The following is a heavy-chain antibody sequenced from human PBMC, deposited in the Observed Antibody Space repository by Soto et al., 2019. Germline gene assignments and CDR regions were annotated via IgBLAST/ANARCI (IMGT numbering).Heavy chain of an antibody. CDR1: GGTFSIYA. D-gene: IGHD2-15*01. V-gene: IGHV1-69*13. CDR3: ARADMSLVWFDP. Sequence: SVKVSCKASGGTFSIYAISWVRQAPGQGLEWMGGIIPIFGTANYAQKFQGRVTITADESTSTAYMELSSLRSEDTAVYYCARADMSLVWFDPWGQGTLVTVSS. CDR2: IIPIFGTA. J-gene: IGHJ5*02.